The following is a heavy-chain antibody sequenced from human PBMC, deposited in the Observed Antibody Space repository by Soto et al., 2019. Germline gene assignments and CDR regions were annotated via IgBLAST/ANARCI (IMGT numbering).Heavy chain of an antibody. V-gene: IGHV4-31*03. CDR1: CGSIISGGYY. Sequence: SETLSLTCTFSCGSIISGGYYWSWIRQHPGKGLEWIGYIYYSGSTYYNPSLKSRVTISVDTSKNQFSLKLSSVTAADTAVYYCAGGYSYGYLVFGYWGQGTLVTVSS. CDR3: AGGYSYGYLVFGY. J-gene: IGHJ4*02. D-gene: IGHD5-18*01. CDR2: IYYSGST.